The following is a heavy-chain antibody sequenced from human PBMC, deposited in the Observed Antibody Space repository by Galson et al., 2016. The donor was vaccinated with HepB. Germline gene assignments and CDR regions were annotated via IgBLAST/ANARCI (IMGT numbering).Heavy chain of an antibody. Sequence: SLRLSCAASGFSLSSYGMQWVRQAPGKGLEWVAVLMHVGGEKDYGDSVKGRFTISRDDSKNTLHLQMNSLRGDDTAVYYCARGYYNAMDVWGQGPRSPSL. J-gene: IGHJ6*02. CDR2: LMHVGGEK. CDR3: ARGYYNAMDV. CDR1: GFSLSSYG. V-gene: IGHV3-30-3*01.